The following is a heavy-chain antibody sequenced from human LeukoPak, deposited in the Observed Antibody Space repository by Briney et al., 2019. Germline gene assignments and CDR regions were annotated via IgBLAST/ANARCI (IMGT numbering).Heavy chain of an antibody. CDR1: GGTFSSYA. CDR2: IIPILGIA. Sequence: SVKVSCKASGGTFSSYAISWVRQAPGQGLEWMGRIIPILGIANYAQKFQGRVAITADKSTSTAYMELSSLRSEDTAVYYCARGWDTYYYGSGSYFNGIDYSGQGTLVTVSS. D-gene: IGHD3-10*01. CDR3: ARGWDTYYYGSGSYFNGIDY. V-gene: IGHV1-69*04. J-gene: IGHJ4*02.